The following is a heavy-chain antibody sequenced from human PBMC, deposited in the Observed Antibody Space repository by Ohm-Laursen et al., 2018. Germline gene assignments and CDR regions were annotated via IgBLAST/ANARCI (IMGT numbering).Heavy chain of an antibody. V-gene: IGHV3-48*03. CDR3: ARESLGGSYSSDY. CDR2: ISSSGSTI. J-gene: IGHJ4*02. D-gene: IGHD1-26*01. CDR1: GFTFSSYE. Sequence: SLRLSCSASGFTFSSYEMNWVRQAPGKGLEWASYISSSGSTIYYADSVKGRFTISRDNAKNSLYLQMNSLRAEDTAVYYCARESLGGSYSSDYWGQGTLVTVSS.